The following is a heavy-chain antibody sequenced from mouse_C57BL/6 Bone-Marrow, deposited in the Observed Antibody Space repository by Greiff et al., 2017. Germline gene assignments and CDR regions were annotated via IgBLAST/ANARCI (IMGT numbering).Heavy chain of an antibody. CDR2: INPSNGGT. V-gene: IGHV1-53*01. CDR1: GYTFTSYW. J-gene: IGHJ4*01. D-gene: IGHD2-4*01. Sequence: VQLQQPGTELVKPGASVKLSCKASGYTFTSYWMHWVKQRPGQGLEWIGNINPSNGGTNYNEKFKSKATLTVDKSSSTAYMQLSSLTSEDSAVYYCARGSLYYDYVYYAMDYWGQGTSVTVSS. CDR3: ARGSLYYDYVYYAMDY.